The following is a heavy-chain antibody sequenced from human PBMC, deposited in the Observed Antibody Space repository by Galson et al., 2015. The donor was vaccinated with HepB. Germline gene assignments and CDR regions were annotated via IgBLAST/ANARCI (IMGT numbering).Heavy chain of an antibody. CDR1: GFTFSSYW. CDR3: ARERGYSYGYGGLDFDY. Sequence: LRLSCAASGFTFSSYWMSWVRQAPGKGLEWVANIKQDGSEKYYVDSVKGRFTISRDNAKNSLYLQMNSLRAEDTAVYYCARERGYSYGYGGLDFDYWGQGTLVTVSS. J-gene: IGHJ4*02. D-gene: IGHD5-18*01. CDR2: IKQDGSEK. V-gene: IGHV3-7*01.